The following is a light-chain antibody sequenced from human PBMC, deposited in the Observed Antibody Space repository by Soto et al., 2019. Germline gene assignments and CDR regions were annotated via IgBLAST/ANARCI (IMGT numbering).Light chain of an antibody. Sequence: QSALTQPASVSGSPGQSITISCTGTSSDVGDYNYFSWYQQHPGKAPKLMIYEVSNRPSGVSNRFSGSKSGNTASLTISGLQAEDEADYYCSSYTSSSTQVFGTGTKLTVL. J-gene: IGLJ1*01. CDR2: EVS. CDR3: SSYTSSSTQV. V-gene: IGLV2-14*01. CDR1: SSDVGDYNY.